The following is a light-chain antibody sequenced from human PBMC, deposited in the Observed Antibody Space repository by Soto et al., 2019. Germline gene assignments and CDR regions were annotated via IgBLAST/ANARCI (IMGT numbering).Light chain of an antibody. Sequence: VLTQTPGTLHSSPRQRATLSCRSSQSVSSSYLAWYQQKPGKAPRLLIYDASNGASGIPARFSGSGSGTDFSLTISSLEPEDFAVYYCQQRSGWPRTFGQGTKVDIK. J-gene: IGKJ1*01. V-gene: IGKV3D-20*02. CDR3: QQRSGWPRT. CDR2: DAS. CDR1: QSVSSSY.